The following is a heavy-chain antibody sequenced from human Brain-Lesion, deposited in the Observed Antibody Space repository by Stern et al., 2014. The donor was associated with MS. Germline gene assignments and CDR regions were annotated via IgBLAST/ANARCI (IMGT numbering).Heavy chain of an antibody. CDR3: VRETGGYTYGDTDFFDF. V-gene: IGHV4-61*02. Sequence: VQLVESGPGLVKPSQTLSLTCSVSGGSISSGSYYWNWIRQPAGKGLEWIGRIYASGGTNSSPSLKSRVFISGDTSKNQFSLKLSSVTAADAAMYYCVRETGGYTYGDTDFFDFWGQGTLVTVSS. CDR2: IYASGGT. CDR1: GGSISSGSYY. D-gene: IGHD5-18*01. J-gene: IGHJ4*02.